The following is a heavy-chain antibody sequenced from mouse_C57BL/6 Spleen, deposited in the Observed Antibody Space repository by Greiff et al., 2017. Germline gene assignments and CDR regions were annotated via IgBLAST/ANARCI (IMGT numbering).Heavy chain of an antibody. D-gene: IGHD1-3*01. V-gene: IGHV5-9*01. Sequence: DVKLVESGGDLVKPGGSLKLSCAASGFTFSSYGMSWVRQTPEKRLEWVATISGGGGNTYYPDSVKGRFTISRDNAKNTLYLQMSSLRSEDTALYYCARHRIYDPYYFDYWGQGTTLTVSS. CDR2: ISGGGGNT. J-gene: IGHJ2*01. CDR1: GFTFSSYG. CDR3: ARHRIYDPYYFDY.